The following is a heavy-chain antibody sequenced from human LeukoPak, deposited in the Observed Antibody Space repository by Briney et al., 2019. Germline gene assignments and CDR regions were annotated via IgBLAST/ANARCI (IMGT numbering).Heavy chain of an antibody. CDR3: AKGSGSSPDFFDY. D-gene: IGHD6-13*01. Sequence: PGGSLRLSCAASGFTFSSYAMSWVRQAPGKGLEWVSATSGSGGSTYYADSVKGRFTISRDNSKNTLYLQMNSLRAEDTAVYYCAKGSGSSPDFFDYWGQGTLVTVSS. CDR2: TSGSGGST. CDR1: GFTFSSYA. J-gene: IGHJ4*02. V-gene: IGHV3-23*01.